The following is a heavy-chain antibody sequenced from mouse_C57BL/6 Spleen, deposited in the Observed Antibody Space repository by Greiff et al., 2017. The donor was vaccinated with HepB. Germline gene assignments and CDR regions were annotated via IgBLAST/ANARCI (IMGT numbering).Heavy chain of an antibody. V-gene: IGHV5-6*01. CDR1: GFTFSSYG. Sequence: DVHLVESGGDLVKPGGSLKLSCAASGFTFSSYGMSWVRQTPDKRLEWVATISSGGSYTYYPDSVKGRFTISRDNAKNTLYLQMSSLKSEDTAMYYCARLDLLYYFDYWGQGTTLTVSS. J-gene: IGHJ2*01. CDR3: ARLDLLYYFDY. CDR2: ISSGGSYT. D-gene: IGHD1-1*01.